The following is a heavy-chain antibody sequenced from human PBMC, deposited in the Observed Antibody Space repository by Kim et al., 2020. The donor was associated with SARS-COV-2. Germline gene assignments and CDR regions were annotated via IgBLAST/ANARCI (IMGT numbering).Heavy chain of an antibody. Sequence: GGSLSLSCAASGFTFSSYGMHWVRQAPGKGLEWVAVIWYDGSNKYYADSVKGRFTISRDNSKNTLYLQMNSLRAEDTAVYYCARDWGGVSSSWTPLDYWGQGTLVTVSS. V-gene: IGHV3-33*01. CDR3: ARDWGGVSSSWTPLDY. CDR1: GFTFSSYG. CDR2: IWYDGSNK. D-gene: IGHD6-13*01. J-gene: IGHJ4*02.